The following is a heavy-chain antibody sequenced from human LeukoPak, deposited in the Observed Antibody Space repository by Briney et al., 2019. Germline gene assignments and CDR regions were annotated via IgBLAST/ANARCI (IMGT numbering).Heavy chain of an antibody. CDR3: ARGYCSSGSCYSPAFDY. CDR2: INWNGGRI. D-gene: IGHD2-15*01. Sequence: GGSLRLSCAASGFTFDDYAMHWVRQVPGKGLEWVSGINWNGGRIGYADSVKGRFTISRDNAKNSLYLQMNSLRAEDTALYYCARGYCSSGSCYSPAFDYWGQGTLVTVSS. V-gene: IGHV3-20*04. J-gene: IGHJ4*02. CDR1: GFTFDDYA.